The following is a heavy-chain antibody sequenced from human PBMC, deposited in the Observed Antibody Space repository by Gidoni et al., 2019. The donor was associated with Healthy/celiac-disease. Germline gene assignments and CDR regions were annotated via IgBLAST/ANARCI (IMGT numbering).Heavy chain of an antibody. Sequence: EGQLLGSGGGLVQPGGSRGLPCAASGFTFRSYAMSWVRQGPGTGLEGVSAIRGSGGSTYYADAVKGRFTISRDNSKNTLYLQMNSLRAEDTAVYYCAKGAAVAGDWYFDLWGRGTLVTVSS. J-gene: IGHJ2*01. CDR3: AKGAAVAGDWYFDL. D-gene: IGHD6-19*01. CDR1: GFTFRSYA. V-gene: IGHV3-23*01. CDR2: IRGSGGST.